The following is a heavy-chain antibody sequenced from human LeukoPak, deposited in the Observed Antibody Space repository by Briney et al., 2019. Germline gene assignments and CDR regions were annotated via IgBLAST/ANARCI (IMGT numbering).Heavy chain of an antibody. J-gene: IGHJ4*02. D-gene: IGHD3-22*01. Sequence: GGSLRLSCAASGFTFSSYSMNWVRQAPGKGLEWVSSISSSSYIYYADSVKGRFTISRDNAKNSLYLQMNSLRAEDTAVYYCAREPFDSSGYYYFDYWGQGTLVTVSS. CDR1: GFTFSSYS. CDR2: ISSSSYI. CDR3: AREPFDSSGYYYFDY. V-gene: IGHV3-21*01.